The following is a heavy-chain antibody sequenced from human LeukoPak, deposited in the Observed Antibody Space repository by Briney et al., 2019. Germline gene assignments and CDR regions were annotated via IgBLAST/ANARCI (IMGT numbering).Heavy chain of an antibody. CDR2: ISSSGSTI. CDR1: GFIFSSYS. Sequence: GGSLRLSCAASGFIFSSYSMSWIRQAPGKGLEWVSYISSSGSTIYYADSVKGRFTISRDNAKNSLYLQMNSLRAEDTAVYYCARTYPRRTNYFDYWGQGTLVTVSS. V-gene: IGHV3-48*04. CDR3: ARTYPRRTNYFDY. D-gene: IGHD2-2*01. J-gene: IGHJ4*02.